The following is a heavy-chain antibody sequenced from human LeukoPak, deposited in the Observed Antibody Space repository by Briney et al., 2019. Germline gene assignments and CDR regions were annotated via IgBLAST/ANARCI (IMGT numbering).Heavy chain of an antibody. Sequence: PGGSLRLSCAASGFTFSSYWMHWVRQAPGKGLVWVSRISNDGSSAIYADSVKGRFTISRDNAKNTLYLQMNSLRAEDTAVYYCARVNVCPRCHFDYWGQGTLVTVSS. CDR3: ARVNVCPRCHFDY. CDR2: ISNDGSSA. D-gene: IGHD3-16*01. V-gene: IGHV3-74*01. J-gene: IGHJ4*02. CDR1: GFTFSSYW.